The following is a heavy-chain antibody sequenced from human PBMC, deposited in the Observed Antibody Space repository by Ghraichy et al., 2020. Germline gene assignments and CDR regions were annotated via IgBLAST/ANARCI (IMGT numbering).Heavy chain of an antibody. J-gene: IGHJ3*02. Sequence: ASVKVSCKTSRATFTSYDINWERQATGQRLEWMGWMNPNSGNTGYAQKFQGRVTMTRNTSISTAYMELSSLRSEDTAVYYCARAGVGRELDIWGQGTMVTVSS. CDR3: ARAGVGRELDI. V-gene: IGHV1-8*01. CDR1: RATFTSYD. D-gene: IGHD1-1*01. CDR2: MNPNSGNT.